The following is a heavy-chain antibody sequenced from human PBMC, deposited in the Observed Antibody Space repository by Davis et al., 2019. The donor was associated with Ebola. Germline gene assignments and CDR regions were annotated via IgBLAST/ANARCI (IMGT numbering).Heavy chain of an antibody. CDR2: ISAYNGNT. J-gene: IGHJ5*02. Sequence: ASVKVSCKASGYTFTSYGISWVRQAPGQGLEWMGWISAYNGNTNYAQKLQGRVTMTTDTSTSTAYMELRSLRSSDTAVYYCARERSVLWFGDHEWWFDPWGQGTLVTVSS. CDR3: ARERSVLWFGDHEWWFDP. CDR1: GYTFTSYG. V-gene: IGHV1-18*01. D-gene: IGHD3-10*01.